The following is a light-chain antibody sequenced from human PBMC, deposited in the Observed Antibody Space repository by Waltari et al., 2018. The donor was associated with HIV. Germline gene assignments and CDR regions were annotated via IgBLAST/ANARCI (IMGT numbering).Light chain of an antibody. CDR1: SSNIGRNT. V-gene: IGLV1-44*01. CDR2: SNN. J-gene: IGLJ2*01. Sequence: QSVLTQPPSASGPPGQRVTISCSGSSSNIGRNTVNWYQQLPGTAPKLLIFSNNQRPSGVPGRFSGSKSGTSASLAISGLQSEDEADYYCAAWDDSLNGVVFGGGTKLTVL. CDR3: AAWDDSLNGVV.